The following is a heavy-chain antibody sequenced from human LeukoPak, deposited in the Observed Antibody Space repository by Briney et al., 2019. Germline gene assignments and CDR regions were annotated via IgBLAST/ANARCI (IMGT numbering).Heavy chain of an antibody. Sequence: GGSLRLSCAASGFTFSSYGMHWVRQAPGKGLEWVAVISYDGSNEYYADSVKGRFAISRDNSKNTLYLQMNSLRAEDTAVYYCAGFYYDILTGPYWGQGTLVTVSS. CDR1: GFTFSSYG. CDR3: AGFYYDILTGPY. V-gene: IGHV3-30*03. J-gene: IGHJ4*02. CDR2: ISYDGSNE. D-gene: IGHD3-9*01.